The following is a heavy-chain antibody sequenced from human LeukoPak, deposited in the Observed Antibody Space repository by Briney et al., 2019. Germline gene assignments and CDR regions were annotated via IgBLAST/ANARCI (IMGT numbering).Heavy chain of an antibody. CDR3: ARELVSSGTGYFDL. V-gene: IGHV3-23*01. CDR1: GFTFGNFG. CDR2: ITGSSTWT. J-gene: IGHJ2*01. Sequence: PGGSLRLSREASGFTFGNFGMTWVRQAPGKGLQWVSGITGSSTWTYYAASVKGRFTVSRDNSQNTLHLQMNSLRVDDTAVYYCARELVSSGTGYFDLWGRGTLVTVSS. D-gene: IGHD3-10*01.